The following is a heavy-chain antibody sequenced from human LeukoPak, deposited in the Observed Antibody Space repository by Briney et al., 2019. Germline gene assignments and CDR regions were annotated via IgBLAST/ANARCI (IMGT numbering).Heavy chain of an antibody. CDR2: IYTSGST. CDR1: GGSISSGSYY. CDR3: ARDSGGYYYYYYMDV. Sequence: PSETLSLTCTVSGGSISSGSYYWSWIRQPAGKGLEWIGRIYTSGSTNYNPSFKSRVTISVDTSKNQFSLKLSSVTAADTAVYYCARDSGGYYYYYYMDVWGKGTTVTVSS. D-gene: IGHD3-10*01. V-gene: IGHV4-61*02. J-gene: IGHJ6*03.